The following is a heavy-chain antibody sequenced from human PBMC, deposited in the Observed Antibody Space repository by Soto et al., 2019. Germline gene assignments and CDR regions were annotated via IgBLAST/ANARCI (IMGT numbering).Heavy chain of an antibody. J-gene: IGHJ6*02. V-gene: IGHV1-69*06. CDR2: IIPIFGTA. D-gene: IGHD5-18*01. CDR1: GGTFSSYA. Sequence: QVQLVQSGAEVKKPGSSVKVSCKASGGTFSSYAISWVRQAPGQGLEWMGGIIPIFGTANYAQKFQGRVTITADKSTSTAYMELSSLRSEDTAVYYCARRKERGYSPHHALYYYYGMDVWGQGTTVTVSS. CDR3: ARRKERGYSPHHALYYYYGMDV.